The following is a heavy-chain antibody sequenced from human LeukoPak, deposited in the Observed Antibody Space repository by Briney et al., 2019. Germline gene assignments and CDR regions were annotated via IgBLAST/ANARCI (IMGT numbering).Heavy chain of an antibody. V-gene: IGHV3-23*01. CDR2: ISGSGGST. D-gene: IGHD6-13*01. J-gene: IGHJ4*02. CDR3: AKVHMGSSWYTPGVYYFDY. CDR1: GFTFSSYA. Sequence: GGSLRLSCAASGFTFSSYAMSWVRQAPGKGLEWVSAISGSGGSTYYADSVKGRFTISRDNSKNTMSLQMNSLRAEDTAVYYCAKVHMGSSWYTPGVYYFDYWGQGTLVTVSS.